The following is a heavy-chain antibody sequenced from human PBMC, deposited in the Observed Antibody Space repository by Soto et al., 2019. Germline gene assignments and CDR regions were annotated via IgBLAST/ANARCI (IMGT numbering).Heavy chain of an antibody. Sequence: SETLSLTCTVSGCSISSGGYYWSWIRQLPGKGLEWIGCIYYSGSTHYNPSLKSRITMSVDTSKNQFSLKLSSVTAADTAVYYCARKSTVTTCFDYWGQGTLVTVSS. CDR1: GCSISSGGYY. CDR2: IYYSGST. CDR3: ARKSTVTTCFDY. D-gene: IGHD4-17*01. V-gene: IGHV4-31*03. J-gene: IGHJ4*02.